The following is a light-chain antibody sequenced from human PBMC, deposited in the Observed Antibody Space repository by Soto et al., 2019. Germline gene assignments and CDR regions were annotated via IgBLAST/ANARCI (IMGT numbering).Light chain of an antibody. Sequence: EMVLAQSACILSLSPGEGSTLSCSASQSLRNFFLAWYHQRPGQAPRLLIYGTSIRATGIPDRFSGSGSETDFTLTVNRLEPEDFAVYYCQQYESSPITFGQGTRLEI. V-gene: IGKV3-20*01. CDR2: GTS. CDR3: QQYESSPIT. CDR1: QSLRNFF. J-gene: IGKJ5*01.